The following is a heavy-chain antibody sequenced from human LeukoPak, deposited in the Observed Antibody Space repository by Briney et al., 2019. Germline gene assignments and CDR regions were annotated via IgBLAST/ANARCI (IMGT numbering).Heavy chain of an antibody. V-gene: IGHV4-59*01. CDR1: GGSISNYY. Sequence: SETLSLTCTVSGGSISNYYWSWIRQPPGKGLEWIGYIYYRGSTNYNPSLKSRVTISVDTSKNQFSLMLSSVIAADTAVYYCARAGIVVVPAAKGDAFDIWGQGTMVTVSS. CDR2: IYYRGST. J-gene: IGHJ3*02. D-gene: IGHD2-2*01. CDR3: ARAGIVVVPAAKGDAFDI.